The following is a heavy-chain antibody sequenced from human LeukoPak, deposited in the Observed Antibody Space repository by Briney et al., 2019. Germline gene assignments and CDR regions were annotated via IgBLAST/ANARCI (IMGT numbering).Heavy chain of an antibody. CDR3: ARVEWELLGSFDC. J-gene: IGHJ4*02. CDR1: GFTFSSYA. CDR2: ILYDGSNK. D-gene: IGHD1-26*01. V-gene: IGHV3-30-3*01. Sequence: PGGSLRLSCAASGFTFSSYAMHWVRQAPGKGLEWVAVILYDGSNKYYADSVKGRFTISRDNSKNTLYLQTNSLRAEDTAVYYCARVEWELLGSFDCWGQGTLVTVSS.